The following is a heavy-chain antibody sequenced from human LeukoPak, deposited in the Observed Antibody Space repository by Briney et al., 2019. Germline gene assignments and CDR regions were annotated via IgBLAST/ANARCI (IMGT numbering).Heavy chain of an antibody. J-gene: IGHJ5*02. V-gene: IGHV4-30-4*01. Sequence: PSQTLSLTCTVSGGSISSGDYYWNWIRQPPGKGLEWIGNIYHRGSRFYNPSLKSRLTILVHTSKNQFSLNLSSVTAADTAVYYCARDGGGPWGQGTLVTVSS. CDR1: GGSISSGDYY. D-gene: IGHD3-16*01. CDR2: IYHRGSR. CDR3: ARDGGGP.